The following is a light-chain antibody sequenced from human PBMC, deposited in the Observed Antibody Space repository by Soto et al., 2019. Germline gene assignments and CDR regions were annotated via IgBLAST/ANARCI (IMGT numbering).Light chain of an antibody. Sequence: QSVLTQPASVSGSPGQSITISCTGTSSDVGRDDYVSWYQQHPGKAPKLIIHHVSSRPSGVSNRFSASKSGNTASLTISGLQAEDEAEYYCSSHTISTLVIFGGGTKLTV. CDR2: HVS. CDR3: SSHTISTLVI. CDR1: SSDVGRDDY. V-gene: IGLV2-14*03. J-gene: IGLJ2*01.